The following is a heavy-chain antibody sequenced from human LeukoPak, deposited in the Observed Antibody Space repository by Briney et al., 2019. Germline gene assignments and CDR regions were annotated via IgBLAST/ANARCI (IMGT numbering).Heavy chain of an antibody. J-gene: IGHJ4*02. CDR1: AFNFNNYG. CDR3: ARDLAAADYYFDY. CDR2: IRYDGSNK. Sequence: GGSLRLSCAASAFNFNNYGMHWVRQAPGKGLEWVAFIRYDGSNKYYADSVKGRFDISRDNSKNTLYLQMNSLRAEDTAVYYCARDLAAADYYFDYWGQGTLVTVSS. D-gene: IGHD6-13*01. V-gene: IGHV3-30*02.